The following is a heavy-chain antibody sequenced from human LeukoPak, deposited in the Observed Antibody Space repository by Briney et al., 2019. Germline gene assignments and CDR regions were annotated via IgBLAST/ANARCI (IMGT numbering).Heavy chain of an antibody. J-gene: IGHJ4*02. V-gene: IGHV4-38-2*02. CDR2: VYQSGST. CDR3: ARHPDLRWPRSFDY. CDR1: GGSISSGYH. D-gene: IGHD2-21*01. Sequence: SETLSLTCTVSGGSISSGYHWGWIRQPPGKGLEWIGSVYQSGSTYYSPSLKSRVTISVDTSNNQFSLKLTSVTAADTAIYYCARHPDLRWPRSFDYWGQGTLVSVSS.